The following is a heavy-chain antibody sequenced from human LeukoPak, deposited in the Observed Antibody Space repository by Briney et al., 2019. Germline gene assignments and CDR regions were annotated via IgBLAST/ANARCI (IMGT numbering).Heavy chain of an antibody. CDR3: VRHWLRLSDFWSGSLRD. D-gene: IGHD3-3*01. Sequence: PSETLSLTCTVSGGSISSSSYYWGWIRQPPGKGPEWIGSIYYSGSTYDNPSLKSRVTISVDTSKNQLSLKLTSVTAADTAVYYCVRHWLRLSDFWSGSLRDWGQGTLVTVSS. CDR2: IYYSGST. V-gene: IGHV4-39*01. CDR1: GGSISSSSYY. J-gene: IGHJ4*02.